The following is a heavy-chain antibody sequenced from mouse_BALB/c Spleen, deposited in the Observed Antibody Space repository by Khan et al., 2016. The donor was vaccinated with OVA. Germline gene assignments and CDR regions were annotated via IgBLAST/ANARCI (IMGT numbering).Heavy chain of an antibody. CDR2: TNPTNGRT. V-gene: IGHV1S81*02. Sequence: VQLQQSGAELVKAGASVKMSCKASGYTFTSYWMHWVKQRLGQGLEWFAETNPTNGRTYYNAKFQSKATLTVDKSSSTAYMLLSGPTFEDSAVYYCARIKKIVATYFDYWGQGTTRTVSS. CDR3: ARIKKIVATYFDY. D-gene: IGHD1-1*01. J-gene: IGHJ2*01. CDR1: GYTFTSYW.